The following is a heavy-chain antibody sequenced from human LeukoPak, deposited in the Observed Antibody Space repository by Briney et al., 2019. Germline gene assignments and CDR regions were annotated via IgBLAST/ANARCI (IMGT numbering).Heavy chain of an antibody. Sequence: GGSLRLSCEASGFTFSNYAMSWVRQAPGKGLEWVSFISSDNAYIYYADSVKGRFTISRDNAKNSLYLQVNSLRAEDTAVYYCAREAGSSSSLDFWGQGTLVTVSS. CDR3: AREAGSSSSLDF. CDR2: ISSDNAYI. CDR1: GFTFSNYA. J-gene: IGHJ4*02. D-gene: IGHD6-6*01. V-gene: IGHV3-21*01.